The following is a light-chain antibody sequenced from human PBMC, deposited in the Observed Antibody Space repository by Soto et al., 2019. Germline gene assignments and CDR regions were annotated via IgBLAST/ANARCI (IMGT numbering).Light chain of an antibody. Sequence: DIVLTQSPDSLAVSLGERATINCKSSQSVLYSSNNKNYLAWYQQQPGQPTKLLIYWASTRESGVPDRFSGSGSGTDFTLTISSLQAEDVAVYYCQQSFSFPYTFGQGAKLEIK. V-gene: IGKV4-1*01. CDR3: QQSFSFPYT. J-gene: IGKJ2*01. CDR1: QSVLYSSNNKNY. CDR2: WAS.